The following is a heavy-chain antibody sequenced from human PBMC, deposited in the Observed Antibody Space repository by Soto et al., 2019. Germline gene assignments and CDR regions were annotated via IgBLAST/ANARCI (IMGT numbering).Heavy chain of an antibody. CDR3: AKVATTYFDSSGYYWFDP. V-gene: IGHV4-30-2*02. D-gene: IGHD3-22*01. CDR2: ILHTGGT. J-gene: IGHJ5*01. Sequence: PSETLSLTCAVSGGSISGGGFSWSWIRQPPGKGLEWIGYILHTGGTQYNPSLKSRVSMSVDKSKNQFSLQLSRLRSEDTAVYYCAKVATTYFDSSGYYWFDPWGQGTTVTVSS. CDR1: GGSISGGGFS.